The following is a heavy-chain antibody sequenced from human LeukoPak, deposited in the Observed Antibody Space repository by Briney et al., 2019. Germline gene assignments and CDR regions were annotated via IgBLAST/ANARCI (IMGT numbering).Heavy chain of an antibody. J-gene: IGHJ6*02. CDR1: GFTFSSYA. CDR3: ARQNGDLPYYYYGMDV. D-gene: IGHD4-17*01. V-gene: IGHV3-30*04. Sequence: HPGGSLRLSCAASGFTFSSYAMHWVRQASGKGLEWVAVISYDGSNKYYADSVKGRFTISRDNSKNTLYLQMNSLGAEDTAVYYCARQNGDLPYYYYGMDVWGQGTTVTVSS. CDR2: ISYDGSNK.